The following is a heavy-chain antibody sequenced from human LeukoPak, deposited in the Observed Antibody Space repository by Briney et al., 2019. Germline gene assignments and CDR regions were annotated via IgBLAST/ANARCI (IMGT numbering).Heavy chain of an antibody. V-gene: IGHV4-59*11. J-gene: IGHJ5*02. CDR1: GGSISSHY. D-gene: IGHD2-15*01. Sequence: SETLSLTCTFSGGSISSHYWSWIRQPPGKGLEWIGYIYYSGSTNYNPSLKSRVTISVDTSKNQFSLKLSSVTAADTAVYYCAREEVGWFDPWGQGTLVTVSS. CDR2: IYYSGST. CDR3: AREEVGWFDP.